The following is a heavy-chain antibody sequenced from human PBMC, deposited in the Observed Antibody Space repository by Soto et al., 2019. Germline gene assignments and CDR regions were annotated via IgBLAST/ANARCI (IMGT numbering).Heavy chain of an antibody. CDR3: ASVDYDYVWGSYRFDY. V-gene: IGHV4-59*01. J-gene: IGHJ4*02. CDR2: IYYSGST. Sequence: SETLSLTCTVSGGSISSYYWSWIRQPPGKGLEWIGYIYYSGSTNYNPSLKSRVTISVDTSKNQFSLKLSSVTAADTAVYYCASVDYDYVWGSYRFDYWGQGTLVTVSS. CDR1: GGSISSYY. D-gene: IGHD3-16*02.